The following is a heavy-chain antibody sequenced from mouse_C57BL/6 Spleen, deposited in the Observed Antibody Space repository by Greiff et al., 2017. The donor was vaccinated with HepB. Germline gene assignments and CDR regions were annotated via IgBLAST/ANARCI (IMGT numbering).Heavy chain of an antibody. V-gene: IGHV5-17*01. D-gene: IGHD1-1*01. J-gene: IGHJ3*01. CDR2: ISSGSSTI. CDR3: ANDYYGSSSWFAY. CDR1: GFTFSDYG. Sequence: EVQGVESGGGLVKPGGSLKLSCAASGFTFSDYGMHWVRQAPEKGLEWVAYISSGSSTIYYADTVKGRFTISRDNAKNTLFLQMTSLRSEDTAMYYCANDYYGSSSWFAYWGQGTLVTVSA.